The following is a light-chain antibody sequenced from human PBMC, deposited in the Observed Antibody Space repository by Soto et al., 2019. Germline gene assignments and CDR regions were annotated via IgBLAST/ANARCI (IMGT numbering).Light chain of an antibody. CDR3: QQYNNWPLT. CDR2: DVS. Sequence: EIVMTQSPATLSVSPGERATLSCWASQSVSSNLAWYQQKPGQAPRLLIYDVSTRATGIPTRFSGSGSGTEFTLTTSSLQSEDFAAYYCQQYNNWPLTFGGGTKVDIX. V-gene: IGKV3D-15*01. CDR1: QSVSSN. J-gene: IGKJ4*01.